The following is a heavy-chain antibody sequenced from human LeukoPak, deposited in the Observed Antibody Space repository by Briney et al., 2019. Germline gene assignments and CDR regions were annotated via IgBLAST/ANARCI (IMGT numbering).Heavy chain of an antibody. Sequence: GGSLRLSCAASGFTFSSYSMNWVRQAPGKGLEWGSSISSSSSYIYYADSVKGRFTISRDNAKNSLYLQMNSLRAEDTAVYYCARADYCSGGSCYPNWGQGTLVTVSS. D-gene: IGHD2-15*01. V-gene: IGHV3-21*01. J-gene: IGHJ1*01. CDR2: ISSSSSYI. CDR1: GFTFSSYS. CDR3: ARADYCSGGSCYPN.